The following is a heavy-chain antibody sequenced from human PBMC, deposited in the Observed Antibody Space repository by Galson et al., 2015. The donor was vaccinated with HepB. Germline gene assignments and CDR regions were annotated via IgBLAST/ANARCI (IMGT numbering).Heavy chain of an antibody. CDR1: GGSISSYY. V-gene: IGHV4-59*01. J-gene: IGHJ6*02. CDR3: ARENQLLPHYYYGMDV. D-gene: IGHD2-15*01. CDR2: IYYSGST. Sequence: LSLTCTVSGGSISSYYWSWIRQPPGKGLEWIGYIYYSGSTNYNPSLKSRVTISVDTSKNQFSLKLSSVTAADTAVYYCARENQLLPHYYYGMDVWGQGTTVTVSS.